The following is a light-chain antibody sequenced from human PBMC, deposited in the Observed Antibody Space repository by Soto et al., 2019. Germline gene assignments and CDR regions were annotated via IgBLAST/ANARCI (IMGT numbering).Light chain of an antibody. CDR3: QQYNSYSRT. V-gene: IGKV1-5*03. J-gene: IGKJ1*01. CDR1: QSISSW. Sequence: DIQMTQSPSTLSASVGDRVTITCRASQSISSWLAWYQQKPGKAPKLLIYKESSLKSGVPSRFSGSGSGTEFTLTISRLQPDDFATYYCQQYNSYSRTFGQGTKVEIK. CDR2: KES.